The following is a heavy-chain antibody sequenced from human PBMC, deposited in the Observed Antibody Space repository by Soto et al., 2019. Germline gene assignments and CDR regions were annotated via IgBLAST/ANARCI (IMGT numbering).Heavy chain of an antibody. Sequence: GGSLRLSCLVSGFTVNTNYMYWVRQAPGRGLEWVSAMYSGGGIHYADSVKGRFTISRDTSENTLYLRMDKLRVEDTAVYFCVSRIPSWVFDYWGQGTLVTVPQ. J-gene: IGHJ4*01. V-gene: IGHV3-53*01. CDR3: VSRIPSWVFDY. CDR2: MYSGGGI. CDR1: GFTVNTNY. D-gene: IGHD3-16*01.